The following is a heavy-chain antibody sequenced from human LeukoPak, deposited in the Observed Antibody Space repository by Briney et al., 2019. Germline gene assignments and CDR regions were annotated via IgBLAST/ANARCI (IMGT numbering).Heavy chain of an antibody. CDR3: ARDLYSSSWLDAFDI. CDR2: IKQDGSEK. V-gene: IGHV3-7*01. Sequence: PGGSLRLSCAASGFTFSSYWMSWVRQAPGKGLEWVANIKQDGSEKYYVDSVKGRFTISRDNAKNSLYLQMNSLRAEDTAVYYCARDLYSSSWLDAFDIWGQGTVVTVS. J-gene: IGHJ3*02. D-gene: IGHD6-13*01. CDR1: GFTFSSYW.